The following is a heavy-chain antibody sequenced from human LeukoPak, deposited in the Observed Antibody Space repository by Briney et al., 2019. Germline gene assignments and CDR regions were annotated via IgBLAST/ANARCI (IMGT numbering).Heavy chain of an antibody. V-gene: IGHV3-66*01. Sequence: PGGSLRLSCAASGVTVSSSSMSWVRQAPGKGLEWVSAAYSGGYTNYADSVKGRFTISGDNSKNTLYLQMSSLRAEDTAVYYCARAPYTTGRSFYFDSWGQGTLVTVSS. CDR1: GVTVSSSS. D-gene: IGHD2-2*02. CDR3: ARAPYTTGRSFYFDS. J-gene: IGHJ4*02. CDR2: AYSGGYT.